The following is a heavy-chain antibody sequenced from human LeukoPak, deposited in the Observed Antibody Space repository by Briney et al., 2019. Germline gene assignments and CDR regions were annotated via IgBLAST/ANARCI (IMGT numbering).Heavy chain of an antibody. J-gene: IGHJ4*02. D-gene: IGHD6-13*01. V-gene: IGHV3-23*01. CDR2: ISGSSGST. CDR3: ATEGYPGYSSIFYDY. Sequence: GGSLRLSCAASGFTFSRCAMSWVRQAPGKGLEGVSAISGSSGSTYYADSVKRRFTISRDNSKNTLHLQMNSLRAEDTAIYYCATEGYPGYSSIFYDYWGQGTLVTVSS. CDR1: GFTFSRCA.